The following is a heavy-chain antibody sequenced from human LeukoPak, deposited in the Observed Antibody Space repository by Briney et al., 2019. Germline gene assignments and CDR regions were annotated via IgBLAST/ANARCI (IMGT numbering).Heavy chain of an antibody. V-gene: IGHV4-4*02. CDR1: GGSISSSNW. CDR2: IYHSGST. Sequence: SGTLSLTCAVSGGSISSSNWWSWVRQPPGKGLEWIGEIYHSGSTNYNPSLKSRVTISVDTSKNQFSLKLSSVTAADTAVYYCARDLGYYDSSGYSHYFDYWGQGTLVTVSS. J-gene: IGHJ4*02. D-gene: IGHD3-22*01. CDR3: ARDLGYYDSSGYSHYFDY.